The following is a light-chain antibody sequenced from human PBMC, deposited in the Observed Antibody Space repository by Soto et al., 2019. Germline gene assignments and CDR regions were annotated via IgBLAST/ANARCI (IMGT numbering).Light chain of an antibody. J-gene: IGKJ2*01. CDR3: QQYGDSSYT. V-gene: IGKV3-20*01. CDR2: GAS. Sequence: EIVLTQSPGTLSLSPGERATLSCRASQSVSSSSLAWYQQKPGQAPRLLVYGASSRATGIPDRFSGSGSGXXXXXXIXXXEPEDFALYFCQQYGDSSYTFGQGTKLESK. CDR1: QSVSSSS.